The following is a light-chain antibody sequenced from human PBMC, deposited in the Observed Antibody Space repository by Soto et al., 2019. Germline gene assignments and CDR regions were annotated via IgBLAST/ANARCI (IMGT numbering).Light chain of an antibody. CDR2: DVY. J-gene: IGLJ1*01. V-gene: IGLV2-14*01. CDR1: SSDVGGFNY. Sequence: QSVLTQPASVSGSPGQSITISCTGTSSDVGGFNYVSWYQQHPGKAPKLLIFDVYSRPSGISNRFSGSKSGNTASLTISGLQAEDEADYHCSSYTTSSSYVFGAGTKFTVL. CDR3: SSYTTSSSYV.